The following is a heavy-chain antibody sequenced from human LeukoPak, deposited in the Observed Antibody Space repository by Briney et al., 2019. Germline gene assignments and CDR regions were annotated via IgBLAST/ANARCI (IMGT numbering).Heavy chain of an antibody. Sequence: PGGSLRLSCEASGFTFGTFWMSWVRQAPGKGLEWVANINQGGETDYVDSVKGRFTIARDDSKNLLYLQMNSLRAEDTALYYCARGNSGSYYGFNYFDYWGQGTLVTVSS. J-gene: IGHJ4*02. D-gene: IGHD1-26*01. CDR3: ARGNSGSYYGFNYFDY. CDR1: GFTFGTFW. V-gene: IGHV3-7*03. CDR2: INQGGET.